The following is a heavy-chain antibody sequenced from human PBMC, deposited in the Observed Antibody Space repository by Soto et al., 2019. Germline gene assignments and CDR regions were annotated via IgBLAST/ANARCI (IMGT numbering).Heavy chain of an antibody. D-gene: IGHD3-3*01. CDR3: AKARATYYDFWSGYYWVLDY. Sequence: AGGSLRLSCAASGFTFSSYGMHWVRQAPGKGLEWVAVISYDGSNKYYADSVKGRFTISRDNSKNTLYLQMNSLRAEDTAVYYCAKARATYYDFWSGYYWVLDYWGQGTLVTVSS. CDR2: ISYDGSNK. V-gene: IGHV3-30*18. J-gene: IGHJ4*02. CDR1: GFTFSSYG.